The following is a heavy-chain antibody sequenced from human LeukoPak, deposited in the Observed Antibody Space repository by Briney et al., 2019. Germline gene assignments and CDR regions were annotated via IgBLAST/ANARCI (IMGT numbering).Heavy chain of an antibody. CDR3: ATGNYDILTGYYRSFDY. Sequence: ASVKVSCKASGGTFSSYAISWVRQAPGQGLEWMGGIIPIFGTANYAQKFQGRVTITADESTSTAYMELSSLRSEDTAVYYCATGNYDILTGYYRSFDYWGQGTLVTVSS. D-gene: IGHD3-9*01. CDR1: GGTFSSYA. CDR2: IIPIFGTA. J-gene: IGHJ4*02. V-gene: IGHV1-69*13.